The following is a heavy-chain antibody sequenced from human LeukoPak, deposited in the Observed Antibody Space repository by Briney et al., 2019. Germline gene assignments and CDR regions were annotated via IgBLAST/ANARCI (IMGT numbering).Heavy chain of an antibody. Sequence: PGRSLRLSCAASGFTFDDYAMPWVRQAPGKGLEWVSGISWNSGSIGYADSVKGRFTISRDNAKNSLYLQMNSLRAEDTALYYCAKDRGYSSTSCYSGFDYWGQGTLVTVSS. CDR1: GFTFDDYA. CDR2: ISWNSGSI. V-gene: IGHV3-9*01. D-gene: IGHD2-2*02. CDR3: AKDRGYSSTSCYSGFDY. J-gene: IGHJ4*02.